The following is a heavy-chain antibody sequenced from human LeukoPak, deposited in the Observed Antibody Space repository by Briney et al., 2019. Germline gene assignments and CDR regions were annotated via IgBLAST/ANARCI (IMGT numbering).Heavy chain of an antibody. CDR3: TKGYYEPFDC. V-gene: IGHV4-59*01. J-gene: IGHJ4*02. CDR1: GASINSYR. Sequence: PSETLSLTCNVSGASINSYRWNWIRQPPGKGLEWIGYMSYDGKTNYNPSLKSRLTLSVDTSKNQFSLNLNSVTAADMARYYCTKGYYEPFDCLGQGTLVTVTS. CDR2: MSYDGKT. D-gene: IGHD3-22*01.